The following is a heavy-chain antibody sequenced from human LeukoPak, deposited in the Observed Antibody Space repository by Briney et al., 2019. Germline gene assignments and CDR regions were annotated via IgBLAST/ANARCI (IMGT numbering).Heavy chain of an antibody. Sequence: SETLSLTCTVPGGSISSGGYYWSWIRQHPGKGLEWIGYIYYSGSTYYNPSLKSRVTISVDTSKNQFSLKLSSVTAADTAVYYCARVRWLLHDYWGQGTLVTVSS. D-gene: IGHD3-22*01. CDR1: GGSISSGGYY. CDR2: IYYSGST. CDR3: ARVRWLLHDY. J-gene: IGHJ4*02. V-gene: IGHV4-31*03.